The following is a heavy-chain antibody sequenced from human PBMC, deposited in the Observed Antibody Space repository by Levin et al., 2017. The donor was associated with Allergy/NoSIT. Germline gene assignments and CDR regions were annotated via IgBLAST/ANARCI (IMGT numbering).Heavy chain of an antibody. D-gene: IGHD5-12*01. CDR1: GYTFTSYA. CDR3: ARTTQYSGYGREDY. V-gene: IGHV1-3*01. J-gene: IGHJ4*02. Sequence: GGSLRLSCKASGYTFTSYAMHWVRQAPGQRLEWMGWINAGNGNTKYSQKFQGRVTITRDTSASTAYMELSSLRSEDTAVYYCARTTQYSGYGREDYWGQGTLVTVSS. CDR2: INAGNGNT.